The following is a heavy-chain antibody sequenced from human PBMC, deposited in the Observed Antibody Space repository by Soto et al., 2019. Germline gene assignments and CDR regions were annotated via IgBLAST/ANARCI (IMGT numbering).Heavy chain of an antibody. CDR1: GFTFSSYA. V-gene: IGHV3-30-3*01. CDR2: ISYDGSNK. CDR3: ARGFGDLYYYYFYSMDV. Sequence: QVQLVESGGGVVQPGRSLRLSCAASGFTFSSYAMHWVRQAPGKGLEWVAVISYDGSNKYYADSVKGRFTISRDNSKKMLCLQMNSLRAEDTAVYYCARGFGDLYYYYFYSMDVWGQGTTVTVSS. D-gene: IGHD3-10*01. J-gene: IGHJ6*02.